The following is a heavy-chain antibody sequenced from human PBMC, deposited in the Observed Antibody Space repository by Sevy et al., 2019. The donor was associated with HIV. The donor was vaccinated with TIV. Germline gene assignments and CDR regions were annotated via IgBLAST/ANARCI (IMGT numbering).Heavy chain of an antibody. CDR2: ISHDGSNK. J-gene: IGHJ3*02. CDR1: GFTFSNYA. D-gene: IGHD3-9*01. V-gene: IGHV3-30-3*01. Sequence: GGSLRLSCAASGFTFSNYAIHWVRQAPGKGLEWVSIISHDGSNKDYADSVKGRFTISRDNSKNTLYLQMNSLRAEDTAVYYCARTRTGYGALDIWGQGTMVTVSS. CDR3: ARTRTGYGALDI.